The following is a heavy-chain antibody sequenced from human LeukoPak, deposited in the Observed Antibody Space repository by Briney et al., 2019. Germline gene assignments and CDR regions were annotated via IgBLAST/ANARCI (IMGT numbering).Heavy chain of an antibody. V-gene: IGHV1-3*01. CDR1: GYTFTSYY. CDR2: INAGNGNT. Sequence: ASVKVSCKASGYTFTSYYMHWVRQAPGQGLEWMGWINAGNGNTKYSQKFQGRVTITRDTSASTAYMELSSLRSEDTAVYYCARQTYDILTGYYYFDYWGQGTLVTVSS. J-gene: IGHJ4*02. CDR3: ARQTYDILTGYYYFDY. D-gene: IGHD3-9*01.